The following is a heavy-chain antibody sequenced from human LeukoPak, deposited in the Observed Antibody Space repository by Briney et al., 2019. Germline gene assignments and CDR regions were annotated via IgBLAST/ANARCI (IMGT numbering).Heavy chain of an antibody. Sequence: GASVKVSCKASGFTFTSYDINWVRQASGQGLEWMGWMNPNNGNTGYAQKFQGRVTMTRDTSISTAYMELRGLRSEDTAVYYCARAGLSWIQLWSYGMDVWGQGTTVTVSS. D-gene: IGHD5-18*01. V-gene: IGHV1-8*01. J-gene: IGHJ6*02. CDR1: GFTFTSYD. CDR2: MNPNNGNT. CDR3: ARAGLSWIQLWSYGMDV.